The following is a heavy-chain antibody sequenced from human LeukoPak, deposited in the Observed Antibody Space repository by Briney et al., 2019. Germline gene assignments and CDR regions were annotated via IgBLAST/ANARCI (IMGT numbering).Heavy chain of an antibody. V-gene: IGHV3-72*01. CDR1: GFTFSSYW. CDR2: TRNKANSYTT. CDR3: ARERELMWVNWYFDL. J-gene: IGHJ2*01. Sequence: PGGSLRLSCAASGFTFSSYWMSWVRQSPGKGLEWVGRTRNKANSYTTEYAASVKGRFTISRDDSKNSLHLQMNSLKNEDTAVYYCARERELMWVNWYFDLWGRGTLVTVSS. D-gene: IGHD1-26*01.